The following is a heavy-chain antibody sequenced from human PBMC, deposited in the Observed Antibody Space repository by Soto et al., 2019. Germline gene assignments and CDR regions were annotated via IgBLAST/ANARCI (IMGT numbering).Heavy chain of an antibody. CDR2: IHNSGTS. Sequence: SETLSLTCTVSGGSIKSRDYHWSWTRQSAARGLEGIGYIHNSGTSLYNPSLRGRVTVTLDTSRSQCSLTLASVTAADTAVYYCVREERIAAPQLDYWGQGTPVTVSS. CDR1: GGSIKSRDYH. CDR3: VREERIAAPQLDY. D-gene: IGHD6-6*01. J-gene: IGHJ4*02. V-gene: IGHV4-30-4*01.